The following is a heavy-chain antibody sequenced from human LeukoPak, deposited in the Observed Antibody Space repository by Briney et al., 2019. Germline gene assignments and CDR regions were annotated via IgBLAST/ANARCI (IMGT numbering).Heavy chain of an antibody. Sequence: SETLSLTCAVSGASISTYQWSWIRQPPGKELGWIGNVYYSGNTNYNPSLRSRVTISIDTSKNQFSLNLKSVTAADTAIYYCAREGLAARRGAFDIWGQGTVVSVSS. V-gene: IGHV4-59*01. CDR3: AREGLAARRGAFDI. CDR2: VYYSGNT. CDR1: GASISTYQ. D-gene: IGHD6-6*01. J-gene: IGHJ3*02.